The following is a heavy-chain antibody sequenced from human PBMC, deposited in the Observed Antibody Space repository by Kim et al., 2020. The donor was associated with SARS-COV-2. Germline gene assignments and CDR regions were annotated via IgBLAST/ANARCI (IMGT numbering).Heavy chain of an antibody. CDR1: GFTFSSYA. Sequence: GGSLRLSCAASGFTFSSYAMSWVRQAPGKGLEWVSAISGSGGSTYYADSVKGRFTISRDNSKNTLYLQMNSLRAEDTAVYYCAKDPSGHKVGATLYFDYWRQGTLVTVTS. CDR2: ISGSGGST. D-gene: IGHD1-26*01. CDR3: AKDPSGHKVGATLYFDY. V-gene: IGHV3-23*01. J-gene: IGHJ4*02.